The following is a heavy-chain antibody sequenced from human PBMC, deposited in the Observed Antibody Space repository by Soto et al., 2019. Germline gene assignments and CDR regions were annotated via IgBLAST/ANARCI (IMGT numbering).Heavy chain of an antibody. CDR2: IYYSGST. D-gene: IGHD3-22*01. CDR3: ARDGPYYDRRI. V-gene: IGHV4-31*03. J-gene: IGHJ3*02. Sequence: SETLSLTCTVSGGSISSGGYYWSWIRQHPGKGLEWIGYIYYSGSTYYNPSLKSRVTISVDTSKNQFSLKLSSVTTAATAVYYCARDGPYYDRRIWGQGTMVTVSS. CDR1: GGSISSGGYY.